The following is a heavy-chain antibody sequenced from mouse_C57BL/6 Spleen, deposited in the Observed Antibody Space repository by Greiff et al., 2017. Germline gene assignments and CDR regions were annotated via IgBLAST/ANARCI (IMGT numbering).Heavy chain of an antibody. Sequence: EVQVVESGGGLVQPGGSLSLSCAASGFTFTDYYMSWVRQPPGKALEWLGFIRNKANGYTTEYSASVKGRFTISRDNSQSILYLQMNALRAEDSATYYCAREGPIYYDYAMDYWGQGTSVTVSS. CDR3: AREGPIYYDYAMDY. D-gene: IGHD2-4*01. CDR1: GFTFTDYY. V-gene: IGHV7-3*01. CDR2: IRNKANGYTT. J-gene: IGHJ4*01.